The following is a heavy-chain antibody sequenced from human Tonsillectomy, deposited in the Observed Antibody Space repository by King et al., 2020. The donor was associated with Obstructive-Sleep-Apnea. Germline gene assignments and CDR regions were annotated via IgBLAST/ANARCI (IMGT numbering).Heavy chain of an antibody. V-gene: IGHV3-21*01. CDR3: AREGAAWFGLFNAFDI. CDR1: GFTFSSYS. J-gene: IGHJ3*02. Sequence: VQLVESGGGLVKPGGSLRLSCAASGFTFSSYSMNWVRQAPGKGLEWVSSISGSSSYIYYADSVKGRFTISRDNAKNSLHLQMNSLRAEDTAVYYCAREGAAWFGLFNAFDIWGQGTMVTVSS. CDR2: ISGSSSYI. D-gene: IGHD3-10*01.